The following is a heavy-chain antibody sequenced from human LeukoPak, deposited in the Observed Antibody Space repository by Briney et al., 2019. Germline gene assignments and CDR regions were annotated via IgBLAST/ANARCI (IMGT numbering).Heavy chain of an antibody. CDR1: GFTFSSYG. Sequence: PGESLRLSCAASGFTFSSYGMHWVRQAPGKGLEWVAFIRYDGSNKYYADSVKGRFTISRDNSKNTLYLQMNSLRAEDTAVYYCAKARYGYHYYYYMDVWGKGTTVTVSS. D-gene: IGHD3-16*01. V-gene: IGHV3-30*02. CDR2: IRYDGSNK. J-gene: IGHJ6*03. CDR3: AKARYGYHYYYYMDV.